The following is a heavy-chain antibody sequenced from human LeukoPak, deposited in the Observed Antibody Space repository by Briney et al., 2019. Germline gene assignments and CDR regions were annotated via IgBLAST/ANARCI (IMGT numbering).Heavy chain of an antibody. J-gene: IGHJ5*02. CDR3: AKDPGDIVAFDP. V-gene: IGHV3-23*01. CDR2: ISGSGGST. CDR1: GFTFSSYA. D-gene: IGHD2-21*01. Sequence: PGASLRLSCAASGFTFSSYAMSWVRQAPGKGLEWVSAISGSGGSTYYADSVKGRFTISRDNSKNTLYLQMNGLRAEDTAVYYCAKDPGDIVAFDPWGQGTLVTVSS.